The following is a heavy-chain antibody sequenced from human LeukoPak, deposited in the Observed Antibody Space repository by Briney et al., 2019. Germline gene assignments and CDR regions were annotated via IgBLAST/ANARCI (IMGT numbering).Heavy chain of an antibody. Sequence: GSLRLSCAASGFTVSSNYMSWVRQAPGKGLEWVSVIYSGGSTYYADSVKGRFTISRDNSKNTLYLQMNSLRAEDTAVYYCAREMYSSGWPFDYWGQGTLVTVSS. D-gene: IGHD6-19*01. J-gene: IGHJ4*02. CDR1: GFTVSSNY. V-gene: IGHV3-66*01. CDR3: AREMYSSGWPFDY. CDR2: IYSGGST.